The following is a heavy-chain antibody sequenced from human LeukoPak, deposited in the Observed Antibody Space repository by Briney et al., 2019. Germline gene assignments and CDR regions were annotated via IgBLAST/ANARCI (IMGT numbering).Heavy chain of an antibody. CDR2: INHSGST. Sequence: SGTLSLTCAVYGGSFSGYCWSWIRQPPGKGLEWIGEINHSGSTNYNPSLKSRVTISVDRFKNQFSLKLSSVTAADTAVYYCAREQRKLQAKYCSGGSCYKSRAFDIWGQGTMVTVSS. CDR1: GGSFSGYC. J-gene: IGHJ3*02. V-gene: IGHV4-34*01. CDR3: AREQRKLQAKYCSGGSCYKSRAFDI. D-gene: IGHD2-15*01.